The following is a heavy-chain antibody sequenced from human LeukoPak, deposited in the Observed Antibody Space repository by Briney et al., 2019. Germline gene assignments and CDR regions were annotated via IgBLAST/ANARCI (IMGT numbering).Heavy chain of an antibody. CDR2: ISYDGSNK. V-gene: IGHV3-30*04. CDR1: GFTFSSYA. CDR3: ARGARCDY. Sequence: PGGSLRLSCAASGFTFSSYAMHWVRQAPGKGLEWVAVISYDGSNKYYADSVKGRFTISRDNAKNSLYLQMNSLRAEDTAVYYCARGARCDYWGQGTLVTVSS. J-gene: IGHJ4*02. D-gene: IGHD1-26*01.